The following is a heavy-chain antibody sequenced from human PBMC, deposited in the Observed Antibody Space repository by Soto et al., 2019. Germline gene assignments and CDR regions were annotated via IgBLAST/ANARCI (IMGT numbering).Heavy chain of an antibody. CDR3: AKDQEERVGIYYYYYYMDV. CDR1: GFTFSSYA. CDR2: ISGSGGST. Sequence: GGSLRLSCAASGFTFSSYAMSWVRQAPGKGLEWVSAISGSGGSTYYADSVKGRFTISRDNSKNTLYLQMNSLRAEDTAVYYCAKDQEERVGIYYYYYYMDVWGKGTTVTVSS. V-gene: IGHV3-23*01. J-gene: IGHJ6*03. D-gene: IGHD1-20*01.